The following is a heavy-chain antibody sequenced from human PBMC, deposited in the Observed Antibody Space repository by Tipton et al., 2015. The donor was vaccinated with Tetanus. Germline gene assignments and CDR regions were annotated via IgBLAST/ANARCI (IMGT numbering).Heavy chain of an antibody. D-gene: IGHD3-16*01. CDR3: ARADKRMFVGATNWFDP. CDR2: ITPSGGTT. J-gene: IGHJ5*02. V-gene: IGHV1-46*01. Sequence: QVQLVQSGPEVKKPGASVKVSCQASGYTFINHNMHWVRQAPGQGLEWMGIITPSGGTTRHAQKFQGRVTMTRAKSTSTVYMELSSLRSDDTAVYYCARADKRMFVGATNWFDPWGQGTLVTVS. CDR1: GYTFINHN.